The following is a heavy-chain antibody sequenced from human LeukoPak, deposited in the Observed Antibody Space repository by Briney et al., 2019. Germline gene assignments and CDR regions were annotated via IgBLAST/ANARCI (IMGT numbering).Heavy chain of an antibody. V-gene: IGHV3-21*01. Sequence: SGGSLRLSCAASGFTFSGYSMHWVRQAPGKGLEWVSSISTSSSYIYYADSVKGRFSISRDNAKNSLFLQMNSLTAEDTAVHYCVRAYHPGGWFDPWGQGTLVTVSS. CDR2: ISTSSSYI. CDR1: GFTFSGYS. D-gene: IGHD2-2*01. CDR3: VRAYHPGGWFDP. J-gene: IGHJ5*02.